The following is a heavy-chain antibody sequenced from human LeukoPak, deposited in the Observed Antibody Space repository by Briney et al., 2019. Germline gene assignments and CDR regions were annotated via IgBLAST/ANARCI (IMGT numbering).Heavy chain of an antibody. V-gene: IGHV4-59*05. CDR3: ARPAYYYDSSGYSYYFDY. CDR2: IYYSGST. Sequence: SETLSLTCTVSGGSISNDYWSWIRQPPGKGLEWIGSIYYSGSTYYNPSLKSRVTISVDTSKNQFSLKLSSVTAADTAVYYCARPAYYYDSSGYSYYFDYWGQGTLVTVSS. CDR1: GGSISNDY. D-gene: IGHD3-22*01. J-gene: IGHJ4*02.